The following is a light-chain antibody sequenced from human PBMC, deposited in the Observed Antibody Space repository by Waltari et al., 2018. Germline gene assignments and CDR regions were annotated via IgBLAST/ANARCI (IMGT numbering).Light chain of an antibody. J-gene: IGKJ1*01. CDR3: QMYVRLPVT. V-gene: IGKV3-20*01. CDR2: DAF. CDR1: QSVGRS. Sequence: EIVLTQSPGTLSLSPGERVTLSCRAGQSVGRSLAWYQQKPGQAPRLLIYDAFTRATGIADRFSGSGSGTDFSLTISRLDPEDFAVYYCQMYVRLPVTFGQGTKVEIK.